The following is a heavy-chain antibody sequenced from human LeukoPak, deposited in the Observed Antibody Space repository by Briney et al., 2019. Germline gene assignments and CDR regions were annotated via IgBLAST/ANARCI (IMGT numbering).Heavy chain of an antibody. Sequence: GGSLRLSCAASGFTFSSYSLNWVRQAPGKGLEWVSFISSSSITIYYADSVKGRFTISGDNAEKSLYLQTNSLRAEDTAVYYCARDRGGSYSAIDYWGQGTLVTVSS. V-gene: IGHV3-48*04. CDR1: GFTFSSYS. D-gene: IGHD2-15*01. CDR2: ISSSSITI. J-gene: IGHJ4*02. CDR3: ARDRGGSYSAIDY.